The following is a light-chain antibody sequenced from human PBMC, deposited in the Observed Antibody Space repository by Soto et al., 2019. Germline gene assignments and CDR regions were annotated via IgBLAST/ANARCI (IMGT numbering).Light chain of an antibody. Sequence: QSVLTQPPSVSAAPRQQVTISCSGRSSNIGNNYVSWYQQLPGTAPKVLICDNNKRPSGIPDRFSGSKTGTSATLDITGLQAGDEADYYCGAWDSSLSAYVFGTGTKLTVL. J-gene: IGLJ1*01. V-gene: IGLV1-51*01. CDR3: GAWDSSLSAYV. CDR1: SSNIGNNY. CDR2: DNN.